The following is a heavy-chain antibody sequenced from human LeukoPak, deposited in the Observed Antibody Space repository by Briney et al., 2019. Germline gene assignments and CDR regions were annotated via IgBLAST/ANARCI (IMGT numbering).Heavy chain of an antibody. V-gene: IGHV3-7*01. CDR2: IKQDGSEK. CDR1: RFTFSNYW. Sequence: GGSLRLSCAASRFTFSNYWMGWVRQAPGKGLEWVANIKQDGSEKYYVDSVKGRFTISRDNAKNSLYLQMNSLRAEDTAVYYRARENYFDYWGQGTLVTVSS. CDR3: ARENYFDY. J-gene: IGHJ4*02.